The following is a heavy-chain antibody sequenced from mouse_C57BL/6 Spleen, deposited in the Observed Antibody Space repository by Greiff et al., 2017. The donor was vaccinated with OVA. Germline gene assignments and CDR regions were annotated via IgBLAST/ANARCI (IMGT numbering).Heavy chain of an antibody. CDR2: ILPGSGST. Sequence: VKLQESGAELMKPGASVKLSCKATGYTFTGYWIEWVKQRPGHGLEWIGEILPGSGSTNYTEKFKGKATFTADTSSNTAYMQLSSLTTEDSAIDYCARWGLITTVVGRDFDVWGTGTTVTVSS. D-gene: IGHD1-1*01. J-gene: IGHJ1*03. CDR1: GYTFTGYW. CDR3: ARWGLITTVVGRDFDV. V-gene: IGHV1-9*01.